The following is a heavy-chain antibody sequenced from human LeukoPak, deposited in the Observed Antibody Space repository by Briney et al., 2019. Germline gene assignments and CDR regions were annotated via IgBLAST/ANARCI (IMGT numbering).Heavy chain of an antibody. D-gene: IGHD6-19*01. V-gene: IGHV1-2*02. Sequence: GASVKVSCKASGYTFTGYYMHWVRQAPGQGLEWMGWINPNSGGTNYAQKFQGRVTMTRDTSISTAYMELSRLRSDDTAVYYCARVYEQWFHYFDYWGQGTLVTVSS. CDR1: GYTFTGYY. CDR3: ARVYEQWFHYFDY. CDR2: INPNSGGT. J-gene: IGHJ4*02.